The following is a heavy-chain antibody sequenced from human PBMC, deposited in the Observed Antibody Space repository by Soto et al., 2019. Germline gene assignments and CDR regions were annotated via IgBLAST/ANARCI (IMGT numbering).Heavy chain of an antibody. J-gene: IGHJ4*02. V-gene: IGHV3-33*01. CDR1: GFTFSSYG. CDR3: ARPAYYFYSSGYYFDC. Sequence: GGSLRLSCAASGFTFSSYGMHWVRQAPGKGLEWVAVIWYDGRNTYYADSVKGRFTISRDNSKNTLYLQMNSLRAEDTAVYYCARPAYYFYSSGYYFDCWGQGALVTVSS. CDR2: IWYDGRNT. D-gene: IGHD3-22*01.